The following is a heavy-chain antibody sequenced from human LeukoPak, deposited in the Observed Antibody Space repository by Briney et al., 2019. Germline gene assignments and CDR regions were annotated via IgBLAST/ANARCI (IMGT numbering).Heavy chain of an antibody. V-gene: IGHV5-10-1*01. CDR1: GCSFTSYW. D-gene: IGHD2-2*01. CDR2: IDPSDSYT. Sequence: GGSLQISCKGSGCSFTSYWISWVRQMPGKGLEWMGRIDPSDSYTNYSPSFQGHVTISADKSISTAYLQWSSLKASDTAMYYCARLTKSGYCSSTSCYDWGQGTLVTVSS. CDR3: ARLTKSGYCSSTSCYD. J-gene: IGHJ4*02.